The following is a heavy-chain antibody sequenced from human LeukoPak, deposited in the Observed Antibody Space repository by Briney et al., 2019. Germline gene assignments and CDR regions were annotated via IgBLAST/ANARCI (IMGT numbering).Heavy chain of an antibody. D-gene: IGHD3-22*01. CDR1: GGSFGSFSSYY. CDR2: NSSSGST. J-gene: IGHJ4*02. CDR3: ARMVGGGYYWGYFDY. V-gene: IGHV4-4*09. Sequence: SETLSLTCTVSGGSFGSFSSYYWNWIRQPPGKRLEWLAYNSSSGSTAYNPSLSGRVTISLDTSKNEFSLSLNSVTADDTAVYYCARMVGGGYYWGYFDYWGQGAQVTVSS.